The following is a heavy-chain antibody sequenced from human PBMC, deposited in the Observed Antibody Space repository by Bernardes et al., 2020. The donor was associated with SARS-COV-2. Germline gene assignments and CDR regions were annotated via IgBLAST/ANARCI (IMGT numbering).Heavy chain of an antibody. Sequence: GGSLRLSCAASGFNFSGSAIQWVRQPSGKGLEWIGRMRSKPKGYATTYAASLKGRFDISRDDSRNTAYLQIHSLKIEDTAVYYCTGDYLYWDQGTLVSVSS. V-gene: IGHV3-73*01. D-gene: IGHD4-17*01. CDR1: GFNFSGSA. J-gene: IGHJ4*02. CDR2: MRSKPKGYAT. CDR3: TGDYLY.